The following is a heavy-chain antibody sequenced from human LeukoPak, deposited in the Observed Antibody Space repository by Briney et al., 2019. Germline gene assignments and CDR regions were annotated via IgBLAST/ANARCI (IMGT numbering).Heavy chain of an antibody. Sequence: GESLKISCKGSGYSFTSYWIGWVRQMPGKGLEWMGIIYPGDSDTTYTPSFQGQVTISVDKSISTAYLKWSSLKASDTAIYYCARLSDSGGYFWSWIDPWGQGTLVTVSS. D-gene: IGHD3-22*01. J-gene: IGHJ5*02. CDR2: IYPGDSDT. CDR3: ARLSDSGGYFWSWIDP. CDR1: GYSFTSYW. V-gene: IGHV5-51*01.